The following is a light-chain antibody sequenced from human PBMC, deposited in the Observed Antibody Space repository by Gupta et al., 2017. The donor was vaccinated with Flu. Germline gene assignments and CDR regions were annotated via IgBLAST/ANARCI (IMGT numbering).Light chain of an antibody. Sequence: ISCRSSQSLLHSDGYNYLDWYLQKPGQSAQLLIYLGSNRASGVPARFSGSGSGTDFTLKINRVEAEDVGVYYCMQAVQTPFTFGPGTKVAVK. CDR2: LGS. V-gene: IGKV2-28*01. CDR3: MQAVQTPFT. CDR1: QSLLHSDGYNY. J-gene: IGKJ3*01.